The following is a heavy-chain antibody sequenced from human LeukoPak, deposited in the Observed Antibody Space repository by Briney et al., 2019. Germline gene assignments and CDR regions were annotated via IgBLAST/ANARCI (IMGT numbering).Heavy chain of an antibody. CDR2: IHYSGST. CDR1: GGSISSYY. J-gene: IGHJ4*02. V-gene: IGHV4-59*01. Sequence: SETLSLTCSVSGGSISSYYWSWIRQPPGKGLEWIGYIHYSGSTNDNPSLKSRVTISVDTSKNQFSLKLSSVTAADTAIYFCARYSTSSHFFDYWGQGTLVTVSS. D-gene: IGHD6-6*01. CDR3: ARYSTSSHFFDY.